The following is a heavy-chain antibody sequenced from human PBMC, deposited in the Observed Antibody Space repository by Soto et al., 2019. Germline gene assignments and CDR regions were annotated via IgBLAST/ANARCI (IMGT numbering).Heavy chain of an antibody. J-gene: IGHJ4*02. CDR2: IGYSGAT. V-gene: IGHV4-31*03. CDR3: ARGGASSKSSAL. CDR1: GGSITSGGSF. Sequence: PSETLSLTCTVSGGSITSGGSFWSWIRQHPGKGPEWIAFIGYSGATSYNPSLASRVTISADTYKSQFSLNLRSVTAADTAVYYCARGGASSKSSALWGQATLVTVS. D-gene: IGHD2-15*01.